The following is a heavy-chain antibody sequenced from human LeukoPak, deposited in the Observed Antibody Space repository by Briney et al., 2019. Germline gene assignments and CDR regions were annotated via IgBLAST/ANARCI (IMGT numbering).Heavy chain of an antibody. CDR1: GFTFDDYA. D-gene: IGHD2-2*01. CDR2: ISGSGGST. Sequence: GGSLRLSCAASGFTFDDYAMHWVRQAPGKGLEWVSAISGSGGSTYYADSVKGRFTISRDNSKNTLYLQMNSLRAEDTAVYYCAKSAATWDTYFDYWGQGTLVTVSS. J-gene: IGHJ4*02. CDR3: AKSAATWDTYFDY. V-gene: IGHV3-23*01.